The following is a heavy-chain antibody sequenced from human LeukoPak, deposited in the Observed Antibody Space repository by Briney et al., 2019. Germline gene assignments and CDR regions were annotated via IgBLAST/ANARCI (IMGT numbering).Heavy chain of an antibody. CDR3: ARLVGSVTTYDY. CDR1: GFIFSDYW. Sequence: QTGGSLRLSCAASGFIFSDYWMSWVRQAPGKGLEWVATLWPAGGTVHYMDSVQGRFTISRDNAENSLYLQMNSLRVEDTAVYYCARLVGSVTTYDYWGQGTLVTVSS. D-gene: IGHD4-11*01. J-gene: IGHJ4*02. V-gene: IGHV3-7*01. CDR2: LWPAGGTV.